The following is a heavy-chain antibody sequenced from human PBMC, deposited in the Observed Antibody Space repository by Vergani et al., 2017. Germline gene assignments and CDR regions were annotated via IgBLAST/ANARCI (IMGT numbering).Heavy chain of an antibody. J-gene: IGHJ3*01. CDR3: TKGSVYYHDSAGHGYDPYTGFDL. V-gene: IGHV3-9*01. CDR1: GFTFENYA. CDR2: ISWNSGAV. Sequence: EVQVVESGGGLVQPGRSLRLSCAASGFTFENYAMHWVRQAPGKGLEWVSGISWNSGAVDYADSVRGRFTISRDNAKNSLFLEMNSLRFEDTAVYFCTKGSVYYHDSAGHGYDPYTGFDLWGQGTLVTVSS. D-gene: IGHD5-12*01.